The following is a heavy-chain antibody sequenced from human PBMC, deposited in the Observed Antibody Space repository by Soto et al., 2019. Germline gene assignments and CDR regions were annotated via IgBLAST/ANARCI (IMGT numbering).Heavy chain of an antibody. Sequence: PSETLSLTCTVSGGSISSYYWNWIRQSPGKGLEWIGYIYYSGNIYYSGNTNYNPSLKSRVTISVDKSKNQFSLKLSSVTAADTAVYYCARSPDSSGYYPRWYYYGMDVWGQGTTVTVSS. V-gene: IGHV4-59*12. J-gene: IGHJ6*02. D-gene: IGHD3-22*01. CDR3: ARSPDSSGYYPRWYYYGMDV. CDR2: IYYSGNIYYSGNT. CDR1: GGSISSYY.